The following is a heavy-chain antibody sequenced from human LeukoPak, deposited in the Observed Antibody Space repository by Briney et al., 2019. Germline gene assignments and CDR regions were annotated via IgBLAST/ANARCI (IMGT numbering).Heavy chain of an antibody. Sequence: GGSLRLSYAPSGFTFSSYAMSWVRQAPGKGLEWVSLIYGDDSPYFAESVKGRFTISRDNSKNTLYLQMNSLRAEDTAVYYCARDRYFDYWGQGTLVTVSS. CDR2: IYGDDSP. CDR1: GFTFSSYA. J-gene: IGHJ4*02. CDR3: ARDRYFDY. V-gene: IGHV3-23*03.